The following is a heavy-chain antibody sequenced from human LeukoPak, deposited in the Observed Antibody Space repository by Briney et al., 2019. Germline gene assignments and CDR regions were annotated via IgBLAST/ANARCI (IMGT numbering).Heavy chain of an antibody. V-gene: IGHV3-33*01. Sequence: GGSLRLSCAASGFTFSSYGMHWVRQAPGKGLEWVAVIWYDGSNKYYADSVKGRFTISRGNSKNTLYLQMNSLRAEDTAVYYCARDNYYGSGSYQYYYYYGMDVWGQGTTVTVSS. CDR2: IWYDGSNK. J-gene: IGHJ6*02. CDR1: GFTFSSYG. D-gene: IGHD3-10*01. CDR3: ARDNYYGSGSYQYYYYYGMDV.